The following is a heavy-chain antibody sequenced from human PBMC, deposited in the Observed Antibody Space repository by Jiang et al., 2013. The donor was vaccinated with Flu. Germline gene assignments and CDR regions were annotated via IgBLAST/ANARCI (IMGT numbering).Heavy chain of an antibody. Sequence: SGDSVSSNSAAWNWIRQSPSRGLEWLGRTYYRSKWYNDYVVSVKGRITINPDTSKNQYSLQLNSVTPEDTAVYYCARGRDSAFDIWGQGTVVTVSS. V-gene: IGHV6-1*01. CDR3: ARGRDSAFDI. J-gene: IGHJ3*02. CDR2: TYYRSKWYN. D-gene: IGHD3-10*01. CDR1: GDSVSSNSAA.